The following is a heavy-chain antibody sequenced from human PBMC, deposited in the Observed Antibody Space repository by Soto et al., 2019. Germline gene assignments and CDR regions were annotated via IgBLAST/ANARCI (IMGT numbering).Heavy chain of an antibody. Sequence: TLVNPKETLTLTCSFSGFSLTTSGVGVGWIRQPPGKAPEWLALIYWNGDKRYSPSPKSRLTITKDTSKKQVVLTMTNMDPVDTATYYCAQRLGSRGSFDSWGQGSLVTVSS. CDR3: AQRLGSRGSFDS. CDR1: GFSLTTSGVG. V-gene: IGHV2-5*01. CDR2: IYWNGDK. D-gene: IGHD6-25*01. J-gene: IGHJ4*02.